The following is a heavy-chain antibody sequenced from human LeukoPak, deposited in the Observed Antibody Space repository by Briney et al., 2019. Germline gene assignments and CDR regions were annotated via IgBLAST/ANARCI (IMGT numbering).Heavy chain of an antibody. V-gene: IGHV3-23*01. J-gene: IGHJ3*02. CDR2: ISGSGGST. CDR1: GFTFSSYA. Sequence: GGSLRLSCAASGFTFSSYAMSWVRQAPGKGLEWVSAISGSGGSTYYADSVKGRFTISRDNSKNTLYLQMNSLRAEDTAVYYCAKDHPRIAVADDAFDIWGQGTMVTVSS. D-gene: IGHD6-19*01. CDR3: AKDHPRIAVADDAFDI.